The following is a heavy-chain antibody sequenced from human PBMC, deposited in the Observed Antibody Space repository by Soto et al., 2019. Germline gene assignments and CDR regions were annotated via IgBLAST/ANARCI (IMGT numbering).Heavy chain of an antibody. CDR1: GFTFSSHS. V-gene: IGHV3-21*04. CDR3: AKVTGYYMDH. Sequence: EVQVVESGGGLVKPGGSLRLSCAASGFTFSSHSMNWVRQAPGKGLEWVSTTSSSSTYIYYADSVKGRFTISRDNAKNSLYLQMNSLRAEDTAVYYCAKVTGYYMDHWGQGTLVTVSS. J-gene: IGHJ4*02. D-gene: IGHD3-9*01. CDR2: TSSSSTYI.